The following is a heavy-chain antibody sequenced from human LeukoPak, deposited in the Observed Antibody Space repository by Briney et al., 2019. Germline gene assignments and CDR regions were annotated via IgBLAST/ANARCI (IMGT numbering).Heavy chain of an antibody. CDR1: GGSISSSNW. CDR3: ARDLSYDSSGYYSYYYGMDV. CDR2: IYHSGST. Sequence: SETLSLTCAVSGGSISSSNWWSWVRQPPGKGLEWIGEIYHSGSTNYNPSLKSRVTISVDTSKSQFSLKLSSVTVADTAVYYCARDLSYDSSGYYSYYYGMDVWGQGTTVTVSS. J-gene: IGHJ6*02. D-gene: IGHD3-22*01. V-gene: IGHV4-4*02.